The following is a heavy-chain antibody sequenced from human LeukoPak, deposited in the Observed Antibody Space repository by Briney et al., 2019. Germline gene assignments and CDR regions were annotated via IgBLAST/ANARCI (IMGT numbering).Heavy chain of an antibody. D-gene: IGHD4-17*01. V-gene: IGHV3-23*01. CDR1: GFTFSNYA. Sequence: GGSLRLSCAASGFTFSNYAMNWVRQAPGKGLEWVSLISGPGGSTYYADSVKGRFTISRDNSKNTLYVQMNNLRADDTAVYHCARATTVTVFDYWGQGTLVTVSS. CDR3: ARATTVTVFDY. J-gene: IGHJ4*02. CDR2: ISGPGGST.